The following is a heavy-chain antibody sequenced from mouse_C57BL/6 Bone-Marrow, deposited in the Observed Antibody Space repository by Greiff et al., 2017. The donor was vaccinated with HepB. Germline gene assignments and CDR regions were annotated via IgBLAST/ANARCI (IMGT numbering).Heavy chain of an antibody. J-gene: IGHJ3*01. CDR2: IRNKANNHAT. D-gene: IGHD2-4*01. CDR1: GFTFSDAW. V-gene: IGHV6-6*01. CDR3: TPIYYDYDGLAY. Sequence: EVQRVESGGGLVQPGGSMKLSCAASGFTFSDAWMDWVRQSPEKGLEWVAEIRNKANNHATYYAESVKGRFTISRDDSKSSVYLQMNSLRAEDTGIYYCTPIYYDYDGLAYWGQGTLVTVSA.